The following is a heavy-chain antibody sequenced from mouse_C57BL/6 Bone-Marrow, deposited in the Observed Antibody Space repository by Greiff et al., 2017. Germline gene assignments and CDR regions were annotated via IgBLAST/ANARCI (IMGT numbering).Heavy chain of an antibody. CDR2: INPSSGYT. D-gene: IGHD1-1*01. CDR3: ARWIITTLGFDY. CDR1: GYTFTSYW. J-gene: IGHJ2*01. Sequence: QVQLQQSGAELAKPGASVKLSCKASGYTFTSYWMHWVKQRPGQGLEWIGYINPSSGYTKYNQKFKDKATLTAAKSSSTAYMQLSSLTYEDSAVYYCARWIITTLGFDYWGQGTTVTVSA. V-gene: IGHV1-7*01.